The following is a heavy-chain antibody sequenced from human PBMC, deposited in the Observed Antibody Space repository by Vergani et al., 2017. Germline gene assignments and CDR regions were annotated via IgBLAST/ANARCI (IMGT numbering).Heavy chain of an antibody. V-gene: IGHV3-33*01. J-gene: IGHJ5*02. CDR3: ATLKSYYYDT. CDR1: GFTFSSYG. CDR2: ISFDGSNK. Sequence: VQLVESGGGLVQPGGSLRLSCAASGFTFSSYGMHWVRQAPGKGLQWVAVISFDGSNKYYADSVKGRFTISRDNSKNTLYLQMNSLRAEDTAVFYCATLKSYYYDTWGQGTLVTVSS. D-gene: IGHD3-22*01.